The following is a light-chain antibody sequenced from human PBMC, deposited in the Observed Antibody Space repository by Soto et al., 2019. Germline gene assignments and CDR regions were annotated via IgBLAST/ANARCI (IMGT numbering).Light chain of an antibody. V-gene: IGLV2-11*01. Sequence: SALTQPRSVSASPGQSVTISCTGSSTDVSGYNYVSWYQQHPGQAPKLMIYDVSKRPSGVPDRFSGSKSGNTASLTISRLQAEDEADYYCCSYAGSYTWVFGGGTKLTVL. CDR1: STDVSGYNY. CDR3: CSYAGSYTWV. J-gene: IGLJ3*02. CDR2: DVS.